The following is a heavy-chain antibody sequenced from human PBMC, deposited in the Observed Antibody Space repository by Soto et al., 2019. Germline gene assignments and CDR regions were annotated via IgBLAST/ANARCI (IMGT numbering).Heavy chain of an antibody. D-gene: IGHD5-18*01. J-gene: IGHJ4*02. CDR3: SRGILV. CDR1: GGSINSGGYC. CDR2: ISYGGST. Sequence: QVQLQESGPGLVKPSQTLSLTCTVSGGSINSGGYCWSWIRQHPGKGLEWIGCISYGGSTSYNASVKGRLTISADTSKNPLPLNLGSVTAAHPAVYYCSRGILVWGQGTLITVSS. V-gene: IGHV4-31*03.